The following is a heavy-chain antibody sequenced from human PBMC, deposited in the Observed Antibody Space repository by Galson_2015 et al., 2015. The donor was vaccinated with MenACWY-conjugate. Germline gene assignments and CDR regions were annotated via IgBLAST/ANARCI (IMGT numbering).Heavy chain of an antibody. Sequence: LLLSCAASGFSFSSFSMNWVRHPPGEGLEWVSSISATSATIYYADSVKGRFTISRDNAKNSLYLQMNSLRAEDTAVYYCARTAGSVPPWGLGTLVTVSS. J-gene: IGHJ5*02. CDR2: ISATSATI. V-gene: IGHV3-21*01. CDR1: GFSFSSFS. D-gene: IGHD6-13*01. CDR3: ARTAGSVPP.